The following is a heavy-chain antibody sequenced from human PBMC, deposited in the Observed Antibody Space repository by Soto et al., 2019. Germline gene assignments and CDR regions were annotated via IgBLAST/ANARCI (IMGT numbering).Heavy chain of an antibody. D-gene: IGHD3-10*01. CDR1: GFTFSSYW. Sequence: PGGSLRLSCAASGFTFSSYWMHWVRQAPGKGLVWVSRINSDGGSTSYADSVKGRFTISRDNAKNTLYLQMNSLRAEDTAVYYCARDVRYYFNWFDPWGQGTLVTVSS. J-gene: IGHJ5*02. CDR2: INSDGGST. V-gene: IGHV3-74*01. CDR3: ARDVRYYFNWFDP.